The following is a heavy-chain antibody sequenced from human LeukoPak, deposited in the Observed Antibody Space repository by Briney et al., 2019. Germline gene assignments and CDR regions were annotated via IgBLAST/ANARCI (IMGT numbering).Heavy chain of an antibody. CDR2: ISSSESYI. Sequence: GGCLRLSCAASGFTFSSYSMNWVRQAPGKGLEWVSSISSSESYIYYADSVKGRFTISRDNAKTSLYLQMNSLRAEDTAVYYCARAWGYSSSWLDYWGQEPWSPP. D-gene: IGHD6-13*01. V-gene: IGHV3-21*01. J-gene: IGHJ4*01. CDR3: ARAWGYSSSWLDY. CDR1: GFTFSSYS.